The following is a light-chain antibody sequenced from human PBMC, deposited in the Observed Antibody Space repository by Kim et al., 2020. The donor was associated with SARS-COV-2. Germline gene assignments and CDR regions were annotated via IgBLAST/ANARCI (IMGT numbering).Light chain of an antibody. CDR1: QDIRKQ. J-gene: IGKJ1*01. CDR2: DSF. Sequence: DIQMTQSTSSLSASVGDRVTITCQASQDIRKQLNWYQQKAGKAPKVLIYDSFMLETGVPSRFRGSGSGTEFTFTISSLQPDDIATYYCQQFDDLPLTFGQGTKVDIK. V-gene: IGKV1-33*01. CDR3: QQFDDLPLT.